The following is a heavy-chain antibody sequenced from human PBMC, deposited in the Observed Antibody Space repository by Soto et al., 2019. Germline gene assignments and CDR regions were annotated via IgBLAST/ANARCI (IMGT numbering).Heavy chain of an antibody. D-gene: IGHD2-15*01. V-gene: IGHV1-69*13. CDR1: GGTFSSYA. J-gene: IGHJ6*02. CDR2: IIPIFGTA. Sequence: AASVKVSCKASGGTFSSYAISWVRQAPGQGLEWMGGIIPIFGTANYAQKFQGRVTITADESTSTAYMELSSLRSEDTAVYYCARDLGGGLNHAYYYYGMDVWGQGTTVTVSS. CDR3: ARDLGGGLNHAYYYYGMDV.